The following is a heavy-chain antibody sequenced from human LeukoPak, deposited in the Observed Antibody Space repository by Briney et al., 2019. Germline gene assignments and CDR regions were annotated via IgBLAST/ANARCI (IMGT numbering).Heavy chain of an antibody. CDR2: VSSSGSTI. D-gene: IGHD2-15*01. CDR1: GFTFSSYS. V-gene: IGHV3-48*04. J-gene: IGHJ4*02. CDR3: ARDLSLYCSGGSCYSLNY. Sequence: GGSLRLSCAASGFTFSSYSMNWVRQAPGKGLEWVSYVSSSGSTIYYADSVKGRFTISRDNAKNSLYLQMNSLRAEDTAVYYCARDLSLYCSGGSCYSLNYWGQGTLVTVSS.